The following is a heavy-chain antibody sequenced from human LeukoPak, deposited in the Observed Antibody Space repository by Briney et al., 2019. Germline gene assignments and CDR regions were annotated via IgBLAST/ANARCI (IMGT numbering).Heavy chain of an antibody. Sequence: GSSVKVSCKASGGTFSSYAISWVRQAPGQGLEWMGRIIPIFGTANYAQKFQGRVTITTDESTSTAYMELSSLRSEDTAVYYCARAGPSSSIAVAGNYFDYWGQGTLVTVSS. CDR2: IIPIFGTA. CDR3: ARAGPSSSIAVAGNYFDY. CDR1: GGTFSSYA. D-gene: IGHD6-19*01. J-gene: IGHJ4*02. V-gene: IGHV1-69*05.